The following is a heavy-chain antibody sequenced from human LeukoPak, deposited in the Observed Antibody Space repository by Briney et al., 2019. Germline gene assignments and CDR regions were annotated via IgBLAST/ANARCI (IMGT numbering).Heavy chain of an antibody. Sequence: PGGSLRLSCAASGFTFSSYAMSWVRQAPGKGLEWVSAISGSGGSTYYADSVKGRLTISRDNSKNTVYLQMSSLRAEDTAVYYCAKGGLWQHFDCWGRGTLVTVSS. CDR3: AKGGLWQHFDC. CDR2: ISGSGGST. V-gene: IGHV3-23*01. D-gene: IGHD5-18*01. CDR1: GFTFSSYA. J-gene: IGHJ4*01.